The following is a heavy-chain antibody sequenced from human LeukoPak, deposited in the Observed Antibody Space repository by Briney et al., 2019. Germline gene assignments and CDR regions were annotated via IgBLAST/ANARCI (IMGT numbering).Heavy chain of an antibody. CDR2: INTDGSSI. CDR1: GFTFSSYW. CDR3: ARDSLDIAADDYGMDV. J-gene: IGHJ6*02. D-gene: IGHD6-13*01. Sequence: GGSLRLSCAASGFTFSSYWMHWVRQAPGKGLVWVSRINTDGSSITYADSVKGRFTISRDNAKNTLYLQMNSLRAEDTAVYYCARDSLDIAADDYGMDVWGQGTTVTVSS. V-gene: IGHV3-74*01.